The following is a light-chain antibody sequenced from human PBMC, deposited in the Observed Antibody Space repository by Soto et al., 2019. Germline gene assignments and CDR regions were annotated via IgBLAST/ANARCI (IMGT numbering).Light chain of an antibody. V-gene: IGKV3-20*01. CDR3: QQYGGSPRT. Sequence: EIVLTQSPGTLSLSPGEGATLSCRASQTISSFLAWYQQRRGQAPRLLIHGASNRATGIPDRFSGSGSGTDFTLTITRLEPEDFAVYYCQQYGGSPRTFGQGTKVDNK. CDR2: GAS. J-gene: IGKJ1*01. CDR1: QTISSF.